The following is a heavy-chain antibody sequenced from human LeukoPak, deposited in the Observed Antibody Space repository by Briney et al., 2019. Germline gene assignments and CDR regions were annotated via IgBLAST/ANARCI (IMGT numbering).Heavy chain of an antibody. CDR3: AREMEDDIVYDY. V-gene: IGHV1-46*01. Sequence: ASVKVSCKASGYTFTSFYMHWVRQAPGQGLEWMGIINPRGGSATSAQKFQGRVTLTRDTSISTAYMELSRLRSDDTAVYYCAREMEDDIVYDYWGQGTLVTVSS. CDR1: GYTFTSFY. CDR2: INPRGGSA. J-gene: IGHJ4*02. D-gene: IGHD2-15*01.